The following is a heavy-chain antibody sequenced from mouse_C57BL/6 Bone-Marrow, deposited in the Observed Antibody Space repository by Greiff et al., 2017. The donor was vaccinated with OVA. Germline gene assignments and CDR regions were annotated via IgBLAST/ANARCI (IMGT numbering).Heavy chain of an antibody. V-gene: IGHV1-50*01. J-gene: IGHJ3*01. Sequence: QVQLQQPGAELVKPGASVKLSCKASGYTFTSYWMQWVKQRPGQGLEWIGEIDPSDSYTNYNQKFKGKATLTVDTSSSTAYMQLNSLTSEDSAVYYCASAVFADCGQGTLVTVSA. CDR1: GYTFTSYW. CDR2: IDPSDSYT. CDR3: ASAVFAD.